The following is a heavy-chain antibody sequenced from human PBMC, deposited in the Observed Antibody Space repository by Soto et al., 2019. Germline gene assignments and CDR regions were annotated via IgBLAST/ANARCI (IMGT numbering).Heavy chain of an antibody. CDR1: GFTFSSYA. CDR3: VKDLYSSSWNGFDY. J-gene: IGHJ4*02. CDR2: TSSNGGST. Sequence: GGSLRLSCSASGFTFSSYAMHWVRQAPGKGLEYVSATSSNGGSTYYADSVKGRFTISRDNSKNTLYLQMSSLRAEDTAVYYCVKDLYSSSWNGFDYWGQGTLVTVSS. V-gene: IGHV3-64D*08. D-gene: IGHD6-13*01.